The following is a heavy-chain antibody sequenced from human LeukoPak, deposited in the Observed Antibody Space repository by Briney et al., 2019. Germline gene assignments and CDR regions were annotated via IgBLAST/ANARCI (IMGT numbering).Heavy chain of an antibody. Sequence: PETLSLTCTVSGGSLSNYYWSWIRQPPGKGLVWIGYIYYSGSTNYNPSVKSRVTISVDTSKNQFSLKLSSVTAADTAVYYCARAIYYYYYMDVWGQGTTVTVSS. CDR1: GGSLSNYY. CDR2: IYYSGST. D-gene: IGHD2-2*02. J-gene: IGHJ6*03. CDR3: ARAIYYYYYMDV. V-gene: IGHV4-59*01.